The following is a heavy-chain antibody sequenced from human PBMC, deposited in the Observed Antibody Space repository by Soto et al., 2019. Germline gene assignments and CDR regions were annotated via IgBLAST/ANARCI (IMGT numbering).Heavy chain of an antibody. Sequence: SETLSLTCNVSGGSISSGDYYWTWIRQSPGKGLEWIGNIYHSGSTYYNPSLKSRVTISVETSKNQFSLKLNSVTAADTAVYFCARGKTYCTSVSCYAQFAYWGQGTLVTVSS. CDR1: GGSISSGDYY. D-gene: IGHD2-15*01. V-gene: IGHV4-30-4*01. J-gene: IGHJ4*02. CDR2: IYHSGST. CDR3: ARGKTYCTSVSCYAQFAY.